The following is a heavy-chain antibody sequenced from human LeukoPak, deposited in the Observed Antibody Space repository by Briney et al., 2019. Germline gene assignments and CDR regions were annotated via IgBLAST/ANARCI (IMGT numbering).Heavy chain of an antibody. V-gene: IGHV4-4*09. CDR1: GGSISSDY. J-gene: IGHJ4*02. CDR3: ARHKGYSGYDFLDY. D-gene: IGHD5-12*01. CDR2: IYTSGST. Sequence: SETLSLTCTVSGGSISSDYLSWIRQPPGKGLEWIGHIYTSGSTNHNPSLKSRLTTSVNTSKNQFSLKLSSVTAADTAVYYCARHKGYSGYDFLDYWGQGTLVTVSS.